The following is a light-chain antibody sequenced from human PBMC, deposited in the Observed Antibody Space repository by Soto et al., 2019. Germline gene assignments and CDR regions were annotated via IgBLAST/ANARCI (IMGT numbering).Light chain of an antibody. V-gene: IGKV3-20*01. CDR2: GAS. J-gene: IGKJ1*01. CDR3: QQYGSSPRT. CDR1: QSVSNSY. Sequence: EIVLTQSPGTLSLSPGERVTLSCWASQSVSNSYLAWYQQKPGQAPRLLIYGASNRATGIPDRFSGSGSGTDFTLTIGRLEPEDFAVYYCQQYGSSPRTFGQGTKVEIK.